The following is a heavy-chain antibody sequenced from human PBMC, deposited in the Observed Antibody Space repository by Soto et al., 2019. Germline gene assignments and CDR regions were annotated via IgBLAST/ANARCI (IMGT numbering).Heavy chain of an antibody. J-gene: IGHJ6*02. CDR2: ISYDGSNK. CDR1: GFTFSSYA. Sequence: QVQLVESGGGVVQPGRSLRLSCAASGFTFSSYAMHWVRKAPGKGLEWVAGISYDGSNKYYADSVKGRLTICRDNSKNTQYLQMNSLSAEDTALYYCASPPPTTVTTLYYYYGMDLWGQGTTVTVSS. D-gene: IGHD4-17*01. CDR3: ASPPPTTVTTLYYYYGMDL. V-gene: IGHV3-30-3*01.